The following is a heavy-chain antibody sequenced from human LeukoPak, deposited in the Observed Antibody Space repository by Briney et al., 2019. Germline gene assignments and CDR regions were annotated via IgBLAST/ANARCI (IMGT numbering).Heavy chain of an antibody. V-gene: IGHV3-7*01. CDR2: IKEDGSEN. D-gene: IGHD4-17*01. CDR3: ARYGNNVDNAFDI. Sequence: GGSLRLSCAASAFTFRSYWMSWVRQAPGKGLEWVANIKEDGSENYYVDSVKGRFTISRDNAEDSLYLQMNSLRVEDTALYYCARYGNNVDNAFDIWGQGTMVTVSS. CDR1: AFTFRSYW. J-gene: IGHJ3*02.